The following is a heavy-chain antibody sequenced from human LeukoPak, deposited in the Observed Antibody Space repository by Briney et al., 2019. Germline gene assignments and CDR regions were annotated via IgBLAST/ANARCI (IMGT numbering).Heavy chain of an antibody. J-gene: IGHJ4*02. Sequence: SVKVSCKASGYTFTSYDINWVRQATGQGLEWMGWMNPNSGNTGYAQKFQGRVTMTRNTSISTAYMELSSLRSEDTAVYYCARGVDTAMVTGEDYWGQGTLVTVSS. CDR3: ARGVDTAMVTGEDY. D-gene: IGHD5-18*01. CDR2: MNPNSGNT. V-gene: IGHV1-8*01. CDR1: GYTFTSYD.